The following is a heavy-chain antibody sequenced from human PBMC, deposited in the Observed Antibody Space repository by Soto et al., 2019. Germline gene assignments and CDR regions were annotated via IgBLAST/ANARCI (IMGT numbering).Heavy chain of an antibody. J-gene: IGHJ4*02. CDR1: GGSISSYY. CDR2: IYYSGST. D-gene: IGHD6-25*01. Sequence: SETLSLTCTVSGGSISSYYWSWIRQPPGKGLEWIGYIYYSGSTNYNPSLKSRVTISVDTSKNQFSLKLSSVTAADTAVYYCARQGGVHWGQGTLVPSPQ. V-gene: IGHV4-59*08. CDR3: ARQGGVH.